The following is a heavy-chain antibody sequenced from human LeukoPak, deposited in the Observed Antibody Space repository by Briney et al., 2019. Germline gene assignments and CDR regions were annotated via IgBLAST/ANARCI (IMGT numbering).Heavy chain of an antibody. D-gene: IGHD5-18*01. CDR2: IYYSGNT. CDR1: GVSITSGTYY. J-gene: IGHJ4*02. Sequence: PSETLSLTCTVSGVSITSGTYYWGWIRQPPGRRLEWIGSIYYSGNTYYNPSLKSRVTMSVDTSKNQFSLILSSVTAADTAVYYCARFNELWLPREFDYWGQGTLVTVSS. CDR3: ARFNELWLPREFDY. V-gene: IGHV4-39*07.